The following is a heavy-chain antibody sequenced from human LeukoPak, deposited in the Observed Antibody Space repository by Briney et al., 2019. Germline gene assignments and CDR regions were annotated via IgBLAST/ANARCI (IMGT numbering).Heavy chain of an antibody. D-gene: IGHD3-9*01. Sequence: ASVKVSCKASGGTFSSYAISWVRQAPGQGLEWMGGIIPIFGTANYAQKFQGRVTITADKSTSTAYMELSSLRSEDTAVYYCARDPTLGILTGYYSRWFDPWGQGTLVTVSS. CDR1: GGTFSSYA. CDR2: IIPIFGTA. J-gene: IGHJ5*02. CDR3: ARDPTLGILTGYYSRWFDP. V-gene: IGHV1-69*06.